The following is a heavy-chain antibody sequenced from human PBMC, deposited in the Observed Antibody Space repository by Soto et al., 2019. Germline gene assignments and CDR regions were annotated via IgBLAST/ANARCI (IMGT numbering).Heavy chain of an antibody. CDR2: ISGSGDST. Sequence: EVQLLESGGGLVQPGGSLRLSCAASGFTFSNDAMNWVRQAPGKGLEWVSVISGSGDSTYYADSVKGRFTISRDSAKNTLYLQMTSLTAEDTAVYYCARGSSSWYIDSWGQGTLVTVSS. D-gene: IGHD6-13*01. J-gene: IGHJ4*02. CDR1: GFTFSNDA. CDR3: ARGSSSWYIDS. V-gene: IGHV3-23*01.